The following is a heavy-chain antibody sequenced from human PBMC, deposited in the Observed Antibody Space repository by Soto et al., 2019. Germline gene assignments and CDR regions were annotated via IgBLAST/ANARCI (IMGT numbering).Heavy chain of an antibody. D-gene: IGHD3-9*01. Sequence: SETLSLTCAVSGGSVSSGSHYWSWIRQPPGRGLEWSAYISYTGTTDYNPSLKSRVTISLDMSKNQLSLRLGSVTAAHTAVYYCGRDRSDEVEYFDAFDIWSEGAMV. V-gene: IGHV4-61*01. CDR1: GGSVSSGSHY. CDR3: GRDRSDEVEYFDAFDI. CDR2: ISYTGTT. J-gene: IGHJ3*02.